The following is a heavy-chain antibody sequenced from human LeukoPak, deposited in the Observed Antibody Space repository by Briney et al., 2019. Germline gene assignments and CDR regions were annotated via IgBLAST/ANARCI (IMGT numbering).Heavy chain of an antibody. CDR1: GGSISSYY. Sequence: SETLSLTCTVSGGSISSYYCSWIRQPPGEGLEWIGYIYYSGSTNYNPSLKSRVTISVDTSKNQFSLKLSSVTAADTAVYYCARKGVAMGYSSRRAFDIWGQGTMVTVSS. D-gene: IGHD6-13*01. CDR3: ARKGVAMGYSSRRAFDI. CDR2: IYYSGST. J-gene: IGHJ3*02. V-gene: IGHV4-59*01.